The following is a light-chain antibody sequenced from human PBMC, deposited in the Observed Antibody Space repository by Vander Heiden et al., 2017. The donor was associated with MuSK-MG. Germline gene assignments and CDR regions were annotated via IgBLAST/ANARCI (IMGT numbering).Light chain of an antibody. V-gene: IGKV1-39*01. J-gene: IGKJ2*01. CDR1: QSISSY. CDR2: AAS. Sequence: DSQMTQFPSSLSASVGDRVTITCRASQSISSYLNWYQQKPGKAPKLLIYAASSLQSGVPSRFSGSGSGTDFTLTIIRLQPEDFATYYCQQCYSTPSTFGPGTKMEIK. CDR3: QQCYSTPST.